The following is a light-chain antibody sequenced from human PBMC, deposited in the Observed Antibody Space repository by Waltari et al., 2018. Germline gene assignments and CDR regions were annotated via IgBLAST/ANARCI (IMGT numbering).Light chain of an antibody. Sequence: QSALTQPASVSGSPGQSITISCTGTSSDVGGSKYVSWYQQHPGKAPKLMIYEVSNRPSGIANRFSGSKSGNTASLTISGLQAEDESDYYCSSSTTGVVVFGGGTKLTVL. CDR2: EVS. V-gene: IGLV2-14*01. J-gene: IGLJ2*01. CDR1: SSDVGGSKY. CDR3: SSSTTGVVV.